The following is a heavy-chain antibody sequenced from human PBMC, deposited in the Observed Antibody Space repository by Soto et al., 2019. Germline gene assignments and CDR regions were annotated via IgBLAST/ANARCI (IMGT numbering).Heavy chain of an antibody. CDR3: AEGTTGGWFDP. CDR1: GYTFTTYG. D-gene: IGHD3-10*01. J-gene: IGHJ5*02. CDR2: ISGYNGNT. Sequence: QVQLVQSGAEVKKPGSSVKVSCKASGYTFTTYGITWVRLAPGQGLEWMGWISGYNGNTKYAQKFQDRVTRTPATPTGRAYRGWRGLGSAARAVNIWAEGTTGGWFDPWGQGSLVTVSS. V-gene: IGHV1-18*01.